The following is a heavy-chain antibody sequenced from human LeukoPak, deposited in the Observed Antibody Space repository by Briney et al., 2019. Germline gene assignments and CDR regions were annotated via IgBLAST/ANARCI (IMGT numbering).Heavy chain of an antibody. J-gene: IGHJ4*02. CDR2: IIPIFGTA. V-gene: IGHV1-69*06. CDR1: GGTFSSYA. CDR3: ARAQWLGFDY. Sequence: GASVKVSCKASGGTFSSYAISWVRQAPGQGLEWMGGIIPIFGTANHAQKFQGRVTITADKSTSTAYMELSSLRSEDTAVYYCARAQWLGFDYWGQGTLVTVSS. D-gene: IGHD6-19*01.